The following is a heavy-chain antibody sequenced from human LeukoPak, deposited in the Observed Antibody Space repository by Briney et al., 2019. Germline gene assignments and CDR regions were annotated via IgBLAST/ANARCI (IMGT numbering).Heavy chain of an antibody. CDR1: GFTFSSYG. V-gene: IGHV3-30*02. CDR2: IRYDGSNK. J-gene: IGHJ6*03. Sequence: GGSLRLSCGASGFTFSSYGMHWVRQAPGKGLEWVAFIRYDGSNKYYADSVKGQFTISRDNSKNTLYLQMNSLRAEDTAVYYCAKQGGFHYYYYMDVWAKGTTVTVSS. CDR3: AKQGGFHYYYYMDV.